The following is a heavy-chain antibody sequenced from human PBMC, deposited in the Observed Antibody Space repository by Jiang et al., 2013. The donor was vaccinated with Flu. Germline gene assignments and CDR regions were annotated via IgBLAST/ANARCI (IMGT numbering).Heavy chain of an antibody. CDR3: ARIPPYYYGSGSSNRNWFDP. Sequence: TQTLTLTCTFSGFSLTTPGVGVGWIRQPPGKALEWLALIYWTDDKGYSPSLKSRLTITKDTSKNQVVLTMTNMDPVDTATYYCARIPPYYYGSGSSNRNWFDPWGQGTLVTVSS. J-gene: IGHJ5*02. CDR1: GFSLTTPGVG. CDR2: IYWTDDK. D-gene: IGHD3-10*01. V-gene: IGHV2-5*01.